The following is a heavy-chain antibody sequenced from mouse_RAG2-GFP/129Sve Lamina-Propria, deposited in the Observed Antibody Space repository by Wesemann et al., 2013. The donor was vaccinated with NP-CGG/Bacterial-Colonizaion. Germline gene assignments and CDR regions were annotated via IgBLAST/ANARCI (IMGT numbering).Heavy chain of an antibody. J-gene: IGHJ3*01. Sequence: EYAGYISYSGSTYYNPSLKSRISITRDTSKNQYYLQLNSVTTEDTATYYCASSAWFAYWGQGTLVTVSA. CDR3: ASSAWFAY. V-gene: IGHV3-8*01. CDR2: ISYSGST.